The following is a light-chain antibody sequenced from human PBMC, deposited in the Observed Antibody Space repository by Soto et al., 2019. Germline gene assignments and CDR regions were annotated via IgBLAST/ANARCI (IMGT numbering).Light chain of an antibody. Sequence: DIQLTQSPSFXSASVXDXVTXXXRASQGISSYLAWYQQKPGKAPKLLIYAASTLQSGVPSRFSGSGSGTEFTLTISSLQPEDFATYYCQQLNSYPPGXGGGTKVEIK. V-gene: IGKV1-9*01. CDR1: QGISSY. CDR3: QQLNSYPPG. J-gene: IGKJ4*01. CDR2: AAS.